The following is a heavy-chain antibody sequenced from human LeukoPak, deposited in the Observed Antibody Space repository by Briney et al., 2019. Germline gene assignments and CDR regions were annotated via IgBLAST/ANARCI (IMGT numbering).Heavy chain of an antibody. CDR2: TNHSGST. Sequence: SETLSLTCAVYGGSFSGYYWSWIRQPPGKGLEWIGETNHSGSTNYNPSLKSRVTISVDTSKNQFSLKLSSVTAADTAVYYCAREVLIAVAGTSARPNWFDPWGQGTLVTVSS. CDR1: GGSFSGYY. J-gene: IGHJ5*02. D-gene: IGHD6-19*01. CDR3: AREVLIAVAGTSARPNWFDP. V-gene: IGHV4-34*01.